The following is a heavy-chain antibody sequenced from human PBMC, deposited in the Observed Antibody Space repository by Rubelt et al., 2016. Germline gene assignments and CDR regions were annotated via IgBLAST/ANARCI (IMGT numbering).Heavy chain of an antibody. CDR3: ARARRGYSSGMDV. V-gene: IGHV4-59*01. D-gene: IGHD5-18*01. CDR2: IYYSGGT. J-gene: IGHJ6*02. Sequence: QVQLQESGPGLVKPSQTLSLTCTVSGGSISSYYWSWIRQPPGKGLEWIGYIYYSGGTNYNPHLKGRGTISVDTSKNQFSLKLSSVTAADTAVYYCARARRGYSSGMDVWGQGTTVTVSS. CDR1: GGSISSYY.